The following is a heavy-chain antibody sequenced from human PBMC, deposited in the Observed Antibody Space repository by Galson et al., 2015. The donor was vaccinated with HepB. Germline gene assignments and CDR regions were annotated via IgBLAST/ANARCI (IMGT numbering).Heavy chain of an antibody. V-gene: IGHV1-69*04. CDR1: GGTFSSYT. J-gene: IGHJ4*02. Sequence: SVKVSCKASGGTFSSYTISWVRQAPGQGLEWMGRIIPILGIANYAQKFQGRVTITADKSTSTAYMELSSLRSEDTAVYYCARDLSYDSSGSDCWGQGTLVTVSS. CDR3: ARDLSYDSSGSDC. CDR2: IIPILGIA. D-gene: IGHD3-22*01.